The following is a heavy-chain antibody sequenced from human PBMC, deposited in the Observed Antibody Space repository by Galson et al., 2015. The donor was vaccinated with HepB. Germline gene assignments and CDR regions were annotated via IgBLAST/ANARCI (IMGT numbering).Heavy chain of an antibody. CDR3: ARDLFNGGDY. J-gene: IGHJ4*02. CDR2: TNQDGNER. D-gene: IGHD2-21*01. CDR1: GFTFSSYW. V-gene: IGHV3-7*01. Sequence: SLRLSCAASGFTFSSYWMTWVRQAPGKGLEWVANTNQDGNERCYVNSVKGRFTISRDNAKNSLYLQMNSLRAEDTAVHYCARDLFNGGDYWGQGTLVTVSS.